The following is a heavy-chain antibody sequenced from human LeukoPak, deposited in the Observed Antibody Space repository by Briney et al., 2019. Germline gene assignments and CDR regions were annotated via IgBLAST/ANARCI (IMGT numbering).Heavy chain of an antibody. CDR1: GFSFTTYS. Sequence: PGGSLRLSCRASGFSFTTYSMNWVRQAPGKGLEWVSVIRAEGDPTHYADSVKGRFTISRDNSNNMLYLEMTSLRAEDTAIYYCGKDGHCPDTVCPTEIVLAGYIDHWGQGTLVTVSS. J-gene: IGHJ4*02. CDR3: GKDGHCPDTVCPTEIVLAGYIDH. CDR2: IRAEGDPT. D-gene: IGHD6-19*01. V-gene: IGHV3-23*01.